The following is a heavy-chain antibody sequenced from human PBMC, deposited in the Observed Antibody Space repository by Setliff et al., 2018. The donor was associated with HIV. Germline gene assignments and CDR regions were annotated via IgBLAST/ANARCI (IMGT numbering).Heavy chain of an antibody. CDR3: VLRVFGPIEY. Sequence: SETLSLTCAVYGGSFSGYYWSWIRQPPGKGLEWIGEINHSGSTNYNPSLKSRVTISVDTSKNQFSLKLSSVTAADTAVYYCVLRVFGPIEYWGQGNQVTVSS. J-gene: IGHJ4*02. CDR1: GGSFSGYY. CDR2: INHSGST. V-gene: IGHV4-34*01. D-gene: IGHD5-12*01.